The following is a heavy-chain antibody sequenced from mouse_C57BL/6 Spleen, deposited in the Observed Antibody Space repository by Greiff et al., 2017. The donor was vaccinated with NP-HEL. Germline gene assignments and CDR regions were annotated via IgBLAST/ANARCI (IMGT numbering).Heavy chain of an antibody. J-gene: IGHJ1*03. CDR1: GFTFSDYY. Sequence: DVQLQESGGGLVQPGGSLKLSCAASGFTFSDYYMYWVRQTPEKRLEWVAYISNGGGSTYYPDTVKGRFTISRDNAKNTLYLQRSRLKSEDTAMYYCGRRDGTDWYFDVWGTGTTVTVSS. CDR2: ISNGGGST. CDR3: GRRDGTDWYFDV. D-gene: IGHD2-1*01. V-gene: IGHV5-12*01.